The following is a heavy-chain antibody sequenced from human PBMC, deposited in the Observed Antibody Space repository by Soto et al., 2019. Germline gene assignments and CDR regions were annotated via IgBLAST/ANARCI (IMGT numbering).Heavy chain of an antibody. Sequence: QVQLVQSGAEVKKPGASVKVSCKASGYTFTSYGISWVRQAPGQGLEWMGWISAYNGNTNYAQKLQGRVTMTTDTSTSTAYMELRSLRSDDTAVYYCARDRRGFYDFWSGYHDAIDIWGQGTMVTVSS. V-gene: IGHV1-18*04. D-gene: IGHD3-3*01. CDR2: ISAYNGNT. CDR3: ARDRRGFYDFWSGYHDAIDI. CDR1: GYTFTSYG. J-gene: IGHJ3*02.